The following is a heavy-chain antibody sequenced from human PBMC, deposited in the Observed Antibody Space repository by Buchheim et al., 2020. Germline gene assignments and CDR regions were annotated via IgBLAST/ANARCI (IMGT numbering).Heavy chain of an antibody. V-gene: IGHV4-34*01. CDR1: GGSLSGYY. CDR3: ARVPGSSGYYFDY. J-gene: IGHJ4*02. CDR2: INHSGST. Sequence: QVQLQQWGAGLLKPSETLSLTCAVYGGSLSGYYWSWIRQPPGKGLEWIGEINHSGSTNYNPSLKSRVTISVDTSKNQFSLKLSSVTAADTAVYYCARVPGSSGYYFDYWGQGTL. D-gene: IGHD3-22*01.